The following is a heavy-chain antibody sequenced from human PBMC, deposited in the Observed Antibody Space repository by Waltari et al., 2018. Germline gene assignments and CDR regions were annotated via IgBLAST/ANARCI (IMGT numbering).Heavy chain of an antibody. CDR3: VKGKEVAGNDS. CDR1: GFRFSKSA. Sequence: QLVESGGGLVQPGGSLRLSCSASGFRFSKSAMHWVRQAQGKGLEYVSTISSNGGNTYYADSVKDRFTISRDNSKNSLYLQMSKLRPEDTALYYCVKGKEVAGNDSWGQGAPVTVSS. V-gene: IGHV3-64D*08. J-gene: IGHJ4*02. D-gene: IGHD6-19*01. CDR2: ISSNGGNT.